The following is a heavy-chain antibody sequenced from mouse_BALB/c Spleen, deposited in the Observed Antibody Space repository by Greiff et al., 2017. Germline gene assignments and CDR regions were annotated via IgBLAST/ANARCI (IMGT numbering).Heavy chain of an antibody. Sequence: EVQLQESGPELVKPGASVKMSCKASGYTFTSYVMHWVKQKPGQGLEWIGYINPYNDGTKYNEKFKGKATLTSDKSSSTAYMELSGLTSEDSAVYYCARGLGGRDYRYDAGYYYAMDYWGQGTSVTVSS. CDR3: ARGLGGRDYRYDAGYYYAMDY. J-gene: IGHJ4*01. CDR2: INPYNDGT. D-gene: IGHD2-14*01. V-gene: IGHV1-14*01. CDR1: GYTFTSYV.